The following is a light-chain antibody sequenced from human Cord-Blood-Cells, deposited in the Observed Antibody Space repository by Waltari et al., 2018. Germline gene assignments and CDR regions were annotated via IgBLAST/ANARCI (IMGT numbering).Light chain of an antibody. Sequence: DIQMTQSPSSLSASVGDRVTIPCRASQSISSYLNWYQQKPGKASKLLIYAASSLQSGVPSRFSGSGSGTDFTLTISSLQPEDFATYYCQQSYSTPTFGQGTKVEIK. CDR2: AAS. CDR3: QQSYSTPT. CDR1: QSISSY. V-gene: IGKV1-39*01. J-gene: IGKJ1*01.